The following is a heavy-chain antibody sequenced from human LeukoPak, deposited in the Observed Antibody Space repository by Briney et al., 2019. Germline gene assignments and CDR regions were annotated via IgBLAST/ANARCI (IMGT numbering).Heavy chain of an antibody. CDR1: GFXFSGYS. CDR2: MSGGSSTI. Sequence: GGSLRLSCAASGFXFSGYSINWVRQAPGKGLEWVSNMSGGSSTIYYADSVKGRFTISRDNAKNSLYLQMNSLRAEDTAVYYCARDLRYSYGSGWGQGTLVTVSS. J-gene: IGHJ4*02. D-gene: IGHD5-18*01. V-gene: IGHV3-48*01. CDR3: ARDLRYSYGSG.